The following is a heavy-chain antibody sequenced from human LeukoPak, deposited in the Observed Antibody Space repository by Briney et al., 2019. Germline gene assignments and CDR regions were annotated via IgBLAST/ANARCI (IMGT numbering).Heavy chain of an antibody. CDR2: ISPYNGNT. V-gene: IGHV1-18*01. CDR3: ARDRYDYGDYPGRH. Sequence: ASVKVSCKASGYTFTSYGISWVRQAPGQGLEGMGWISPYNGNTNYAQKLQGRVTMTTDTSTSTAYMELRSLRSDDTAVYECARDRYDYGDYPGRHWGQGTLVTVSS. CDR1: GYTFTSYG. D-gene: IGHD4-17*01. J-gene: IGHJ4*02.